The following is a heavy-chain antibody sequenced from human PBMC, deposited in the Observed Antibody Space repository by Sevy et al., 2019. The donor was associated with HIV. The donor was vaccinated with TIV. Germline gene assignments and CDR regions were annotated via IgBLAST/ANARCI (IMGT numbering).Heavy chain of an antibody. V-gene: IGHV3-7*03. CDR3: AREGGNAFDI. Sequence: GGSLRLSCAVSGFSFDSYGMTWVRQAPGKGLEWVANIKQDGSEKYYVDSVKGRFTISRDNAKNSLYLQMNSLRAEDTAVYYCAREGGNAFDIWGQGTMVTVSS. CDR1: GFSFDSYG. CDR2: IKQDGSEK. J-gene: IGHJ3*02.